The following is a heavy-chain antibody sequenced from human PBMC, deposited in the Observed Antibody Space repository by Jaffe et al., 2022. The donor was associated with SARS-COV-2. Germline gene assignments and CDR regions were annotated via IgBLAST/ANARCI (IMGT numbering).Heavy chain of an antibody. CDR3: AKDISGAVAGPYYYYGMDV. D-gene: IGHD6-19*01. V-gene: IGHV3-9*01. CDR1: GFTFDDYA. J-gene: IGHJ6*02. CDR2: ISWNSGSI. Sequence: EVQLVESGGGLVQPGRSLRLSCAASGFTFDDYAMHWVRQAPGKGLEWVSGISWNSGSIGYADSVKGRFTISRDNAKNSLYLQMNSLRAEDTALYYCAKDISGAVAGPYYYYGMDVWGQGTTVTVSS.